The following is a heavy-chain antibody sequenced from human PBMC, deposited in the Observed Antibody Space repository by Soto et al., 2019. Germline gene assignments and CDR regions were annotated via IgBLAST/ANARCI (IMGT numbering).Heavy chain of an antibody. CDR3: AKEENWSDGHFDY. D-gene: IGHD1-1*01. CDR1: GFTFSSYE. Sequence: TGGSLRLSCAASGFTFSSYEMNWVRQAPGKGLEWVSYISSSGSTIYYADSMKGRFTISRDNAKNSLYLQINSLRAEDTAVYYCAKEENWSDGHFDYWGQGTLVTVSS. CDR2: ISSSGSTI. J-gene: IGHJ4*02. V-gene: IGHV3-48*03.